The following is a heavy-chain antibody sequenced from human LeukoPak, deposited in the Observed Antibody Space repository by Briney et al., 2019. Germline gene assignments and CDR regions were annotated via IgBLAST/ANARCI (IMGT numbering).Heavy chain of an antibody. D-gene: IGHD1-26*01. V-gene: IGHV4-39*01. CDR3: ARHVARSRRLVGATRYYFDY. CDR1: GGSISSSSYY. J-gene: IGHJ4*02. Sequence: SETLSLTCTVSGGSISSSSYYWGWIRQPPGKGLEWIGSIYYSGSTDYNPSPKSRVTISVDTSKNQVSLKLSSVTAADTAVYYCARHVARSRRLVGATRYYFDYWGQGTLVTVSS. CDR2: IYYSGST.